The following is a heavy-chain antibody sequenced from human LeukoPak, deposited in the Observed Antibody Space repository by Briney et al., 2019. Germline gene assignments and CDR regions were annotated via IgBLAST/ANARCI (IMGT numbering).Heavy chain of an antibody. V-gene: IGHV4-39*07. Sequence: SETLSLTCTVSGGSISSSSYYWGWIRQPPGKGLEWIGSIYYSGSTYYNPSLKSRVTISVDTSKNQFSLKLSSATAADTAVYYCARGGYGDYVGYWGQGTLVTVSS. D-gene: IGHD4-17*01. CDR1: GGSISSSSYY. J-gene: IGHJ4*02. CDR3: ARGGYGDYVGY. CDR2: IYYSGST.